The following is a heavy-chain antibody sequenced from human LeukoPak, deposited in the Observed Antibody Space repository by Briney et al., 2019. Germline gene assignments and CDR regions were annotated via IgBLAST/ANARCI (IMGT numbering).Heavy chain of an antibody. CDR2: IWIDRGNK. D-gene: IGHD2-15*01. V-gene: IGHV3-48*01. J-gene: IGHJ6*03. CDR3: ARDPRGRCSGGSCYRGSYYYYYMDV. Sequence: HPGGSLRLSCTASGFPFIEYSMNWVRQAPGKGGEWISYIWIDRGNKKYADSVRGRFTISADKAKNSLYLQMNSLRVEDTAVYYCARDPRGRCSGGSCYRGSYYYYYMDVWGKGTTVTVSS. CDR1: GFPFIEYS.